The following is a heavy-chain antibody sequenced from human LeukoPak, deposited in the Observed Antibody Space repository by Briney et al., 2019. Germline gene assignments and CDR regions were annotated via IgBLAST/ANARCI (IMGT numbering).Heavy chain of an antibody. V-gene: IGHV1-8*01. CDR3: AKGITMIVVGPYYYYGMDV. Sequence: RASVKVSCKASGYTFTSYDVNWVRQASGQGLEWMGWMNPNSGNTGYAQKFQGRVTMTRNTSISTAYMELSSLRAEDTAVYYCAKGITMIVVGPYYYYGMDVWGQGTTVTVSS. CDR2: MNPNSGNT. D-gene: IGHD3-22*01. CDR1: GYTFTSYD. J-gene: IGHJ6*02.